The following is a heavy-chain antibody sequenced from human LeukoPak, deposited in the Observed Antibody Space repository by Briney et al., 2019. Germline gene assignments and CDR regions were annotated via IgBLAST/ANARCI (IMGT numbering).Heavy chain of an antibody. Sequence: GGSLRLSCAASAFTFSDYSMNWVRQAPGKGLEWISYIDTSSSTMYYADSVMGRFTISRDNAKESLYLQMNSFRDEDTAVYYCAREDDSWGPNNLDLWGQGTMVTVSS. D-gene: IGHD7-27*01. CDR2: IDTSSSTM. CDR1: AFTFSDYS. V-gene: IGHV3-48*02. J-gene: IGHJ3*01. CDR3: AREDDSWGPNNLDL.